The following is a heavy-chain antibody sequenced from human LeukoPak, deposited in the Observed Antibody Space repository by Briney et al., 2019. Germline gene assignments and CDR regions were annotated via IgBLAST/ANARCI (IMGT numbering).Heavy chain of an antibody. Sequence: ASVKVSCKASGYTFTRYYMHWVRQAPGQGLEGMGWINPNSGGTNYAQKFHGWVTITRDTSISTAYMELSSLRSDDTAVYYCARSYCSGGSCYGNYYYYGMDVWGKGTTVTVSS. CDR2: INPNSGGT. CDR1: GYTFTRYY. D-gene: IGHD2-15*01. V-gene: IGHV1-2*04. CDR3: ARSYCSGGSCYGNYYYYGMDV. J-gene: IGHJ6*04.